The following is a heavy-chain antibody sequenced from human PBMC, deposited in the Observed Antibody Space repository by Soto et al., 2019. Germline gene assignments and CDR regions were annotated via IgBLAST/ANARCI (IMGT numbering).Heavy chain of an antibody. J-gene: IGHJ6*02. D-gene: IGHD3-10*01. CDR2: IYYSGST. CDR1: GGSISSGGYY. Sequence: SLTCTVSGGSISSGGYYWSWIRQHPGKGLEWIGYIYYSGSTYYNPSLKSRVTISVDTSKNQFSLKLSSVTAADTAVYYCARDSITMVRGVIGHGMDVWGQGTTVTVSS. CDR3: ARDSITMVRGVIGHGMDV. V-gene: IGHV4-31*03.